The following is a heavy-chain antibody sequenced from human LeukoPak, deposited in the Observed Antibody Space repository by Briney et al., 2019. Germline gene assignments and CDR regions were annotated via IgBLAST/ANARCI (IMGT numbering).Heavy chain of an antibody. CDR2: IWHNGSYK. D-gene: IGHD6-19*01. CDR3: ARGPGYSSGWYVLSVDY. CDR1: GFTFSSYG. Sequence: PGRSLRLSCAASGFTFSSYGMHWVRQAPGKGPEWVGVIWHNGSYKHYADSVKGRFTISRDNSKNTLYLQMNSLSAEDTAVYYCARGPGYSSGWYVLSVDYWGQGTLVTVSS. J-gene: IGHJ4*02. V-gene: IGHV3-33*01.